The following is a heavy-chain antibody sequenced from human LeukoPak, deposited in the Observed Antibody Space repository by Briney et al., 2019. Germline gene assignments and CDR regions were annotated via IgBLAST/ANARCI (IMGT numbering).Heavy chain of an antibody. Sequence: GGSLRLSCAASGFTFSSYGMRWVRPAPGEGLEWVSAISGSGGSTYYADSVKGPLTISRDHSTNTLYLQMNSLRAEDTAVYYCAKILEYYDSSGYYLDYWGQGTVVTVSS. D-gene: IGHD3-22*01. CDR1: GFTFSSYG. V-gene: IGHV3-23*01. CDR2: ISGSGGST. J-gene: IGHJ4*02. CDR3: AKILEYYDSSGYYLDY.